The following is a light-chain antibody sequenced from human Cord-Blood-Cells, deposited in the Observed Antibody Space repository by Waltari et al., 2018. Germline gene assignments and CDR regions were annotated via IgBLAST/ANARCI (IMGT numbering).Light chain of an antibody. J-gene: IGLJ2*01. CDR1: QLVDKY. CDR2: QDS. CDR3: QAWDSSTAVV. V-gene: IGLV3-1*01. Sequence: SYELTQPPSVSVSPGQRASITCPADQLVDKYSAWYQQKPGKSPVLVIYQDSKRPSGIPERFSGSNSGNTATLTISGTQAMDEADYYCQAWDSSTAVVFGGGTKLTVL.